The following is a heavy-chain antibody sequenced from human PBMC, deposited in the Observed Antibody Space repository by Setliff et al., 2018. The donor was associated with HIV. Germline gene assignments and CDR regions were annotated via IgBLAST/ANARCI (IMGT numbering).Heavy chain of an antibody. CDR1: GGTFSSYA. Sequence: SVKVSCKASGGTFSSYAISWVRQAPGQGLEWMGGIIPIFGTANYAQKFQGRVTITTDESTSTAYMELSSLRSEDTAVYYCARADCTNGVCYPALYYYYYYGMDVWAKGPRSPSP. CDR2: IIPIFGTA. V-gene: IGHV1-69*05. D-gene: IGHD2-8*01. J-gene: IGHJ6*02. CDR3: ARADCTNGVCYPALYYYYYYGMDV.